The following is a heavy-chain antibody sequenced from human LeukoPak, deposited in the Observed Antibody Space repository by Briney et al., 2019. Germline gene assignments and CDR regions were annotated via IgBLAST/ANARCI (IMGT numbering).Heavy chain of an antibody. Sequence: GESLKISCKASGYSFTSYWIGWVRQPPGKGLEWMGIIYPGDSDTAYSPPFQGQVTISADKSTTTAYLHLSSLKASDTAMYFCAWARNYYISSGQSSPFAFWGQGTRVTVTS. CDR2: IYPGDSDT. CDR1: GYSFTSYW. V-gene: IGHV5-51*01. CDR3: AWARNYYISSGQSSPFAF. J-gene: IGHJ4*02. D-gene: IGHD3-22*01.